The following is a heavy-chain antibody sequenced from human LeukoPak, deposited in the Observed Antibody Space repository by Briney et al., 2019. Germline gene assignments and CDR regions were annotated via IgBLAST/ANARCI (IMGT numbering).Heavy chain of an antibody. J-gene: IGHJ5*02. CDR1: GYTFTSYD. D-gene: IGHD3-3*02. CDR2: MNPNSGNT. Sequence: ASVKVSCKASGYTFTSYDINWVRQATGQGLEWMGWMNPNSGNTGYAQKFQGRVTMTRNTSISTAYMELSSLRSEDTAVYYCARRPHFWQWVERGYWFDPWGQGTLVTVSS. V-gene: IGHV1-8*01. CDR3: ARRPHFWQWVERGYWFDP.